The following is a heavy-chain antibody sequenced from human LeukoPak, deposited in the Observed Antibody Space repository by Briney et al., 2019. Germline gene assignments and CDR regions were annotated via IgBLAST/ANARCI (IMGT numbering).Heavy chain of an antibody. D-gene: IGHD6-19*01. CDR2: ICGSGGST. V-gene: IGHV3-23*01. CDR1: GFTLRVYA. Sequence: GGSLRHSCADPGFTLRVYAMRSVPQTPGKGLERVSAICGSGGSTFYAGSVKGRFTISRDNSKNTLYLQMNSLRAEDTAVDYCALAVAGDFDYWGQGTLVTVSS. J-gene: IGHJ4*02. CDR3: ALAVAGDFDY.